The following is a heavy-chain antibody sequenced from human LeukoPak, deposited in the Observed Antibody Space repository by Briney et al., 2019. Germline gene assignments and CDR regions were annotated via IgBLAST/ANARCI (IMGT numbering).Heavy chain of an antibody. CDR1: GFTFGDYA. J-gene: IGHJ4*02. CDR3: TKGQWQAFDY. D-gene: IGHD6-19*01. CDR2: ISWNGGSI. Sequence: SLRLSCAASGFTFGDYAKHWVRQVPGKGLEWVSYISWNGGSINYADSVKGRFTISRHNAKNSLYLQMDSLRSEDMALYYCTKGQWQAFDYWGQGALVTIST. V-gene: IGHV3-9*03.